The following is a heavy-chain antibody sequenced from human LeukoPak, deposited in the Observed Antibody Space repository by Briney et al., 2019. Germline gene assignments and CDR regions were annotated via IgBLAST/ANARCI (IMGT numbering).Heavy chain of an antibody. J-gene: IGHJ4*02. Sequence: GGSLRVSCVASGFSFSSYAMSWVRQAPGKRLEWVSAITGTTGATYHADSVKGRFTISRDNSKSTLYLQMNSLRTEDTAVYYCAKDRGNSTQEIDYWGQGTLVTVSS. CDR3: AKDRGNSTQEIDY. CDR1: GFSFSSYA. CDR2: ITGTTGAT. D-gene: IGHD1/OR15-1a*01. V-gene: IGHV3-23*01.